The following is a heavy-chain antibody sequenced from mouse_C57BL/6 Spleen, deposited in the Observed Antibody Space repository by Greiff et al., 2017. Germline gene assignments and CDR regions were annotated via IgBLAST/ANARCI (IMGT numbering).Heavy chain of an antibody. D-gene: IGHD2-4*01. CDR3: TTRLYYDYDPLAY. J-gene: IGHJ3*01. CDR1: GFNIKDDY. V-gene: IGHV14-4*01. Sequence: VQLKESGAELVRPGASVKLSCTASGFNIKDDYMHWVKQRPEQGLEWIGWIDPENGDTEYASKFQGKATITADTSSNTAYLQLSSLTSEDTAVYYCTTRLYYDYDPLAYWGQGTLVTVSA. CDR2: IDPENGDT.